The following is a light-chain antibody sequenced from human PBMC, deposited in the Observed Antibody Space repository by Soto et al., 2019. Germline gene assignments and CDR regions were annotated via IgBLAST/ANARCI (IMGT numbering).Light chain of an antibody. V-gene: IGKV3-15*01. Sequence: EIVLTQSPATLSLSPGERATLSCRASQSVSSYLAWYQQKPGQAPRLLIFGASVRATGVPDRFSGSGSGTDFTLTINSLQSEDSAVYYCHNYNYWPPATFGGGTKVDIK. CDR1: QSVSSY. CDR2: GAS. J-gene: IGKJ4*01. CDR3: HNYNYWPPAT.